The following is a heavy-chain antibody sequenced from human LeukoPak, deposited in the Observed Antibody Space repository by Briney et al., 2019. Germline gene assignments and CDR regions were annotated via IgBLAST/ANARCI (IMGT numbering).Heavy chain of an antibody. CDR2: IHTDGSDT. V-gene: IGHV3-74*01. Sequence: GGSLRLSCAASGFTFSRYWMHWVRQAPGKGLVWVSRIHTDGSDTIYADSVKGRFTISRDNAKNSLYLQMNSLRAEDTAVYYCARGLSSSWYEVDYWGQGTLVTVSS. CDR1: GFTFSRYW. J-gene: IGHJ4*02. D-gene: IGHD6-13*01. CDR3: ARGLSSSWYEVDY.